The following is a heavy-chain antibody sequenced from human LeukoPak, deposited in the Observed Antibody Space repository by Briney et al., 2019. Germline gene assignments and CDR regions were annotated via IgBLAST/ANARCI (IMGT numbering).Heavy chain of an antibody. CDR2: ISAYNGNT. D-gene: IGHD4-11*01. CDR3: ARDLIPLMTTVTTSFDY. J-gene: IGHJ4*02. Sequence: ASVKFSCKASGYTFTSYGISCVRQAPGQGLEWMGWISAYNGNTNYAQKLQGRVTMTTDTSTSTAYMELRSLRSDDTAVYYCARDLIPLMTTVTTSFDYWGQGTLVTVSS. V-gene: IGHV1-18*01. CDR1: GYTFTSYG.